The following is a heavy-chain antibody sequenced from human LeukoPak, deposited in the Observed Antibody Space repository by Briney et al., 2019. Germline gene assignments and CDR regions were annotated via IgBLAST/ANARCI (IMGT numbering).Heavy chain of an antibody. CDR3: ARGGNYDHRDAFDI. Sequence: ASVKVSCKASGYTFTSYYMHWVRQAPGQGLEWMGVSNPSGVGTNYAQKFQGRVTMTRDTSTTTVYMKLSSLRSEDTAVYYCARGGNYDHRDAFDIWGQGTMVTVSS. D-gene: IGHD4-11*01. J-gene: IGHJ3*02. V-gene: IGHV1-46*01. CDR1: GYTFTSYY. CDR2: SNPSGVGT.